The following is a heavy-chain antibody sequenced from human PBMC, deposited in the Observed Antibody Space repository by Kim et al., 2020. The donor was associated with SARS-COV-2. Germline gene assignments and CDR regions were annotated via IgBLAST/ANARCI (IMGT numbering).Heavy chain of an antibody. CDR3: ARNSGTYYNVAAAFDY. D-gene: IGHD3-10*01. V-gene: IGHV3-21*01. CDR1: GFTFSSYS. Sequence: GGSLRLSCAASGFTFSSYSMNWVRQAPGKGLEWVSYISSRSSYIYYADSVKGRFTISRDNAKNSLYLQMNSLRAEDTAVYYCARNSGTYYNVAAAFDYWGQGTMVTVSS. CDR2: ISSRSSYI. J-gene: IGHJ4*02.